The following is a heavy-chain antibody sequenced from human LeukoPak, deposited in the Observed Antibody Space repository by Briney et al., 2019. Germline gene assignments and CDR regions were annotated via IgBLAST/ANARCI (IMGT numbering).Heavy chain of an antibody. Sequence: GASVKVSCKASGYTFTSYYMHWVRQATGQGLEWMGIIIPSGGSTSYAQKFQGRVTMTRDTSTSTVYMELSSLRSEDTAVYYCARDRKQWPTDYWGQGTLVTVSS. D-gene: IGHD6-19*01. CDR1: GYTFTSYY. CDR3: ARDRKQWPTDY. J-gene: IGHJ4*02. CDR2: IIPSGGST. V-gene: IGHV1-46*01.